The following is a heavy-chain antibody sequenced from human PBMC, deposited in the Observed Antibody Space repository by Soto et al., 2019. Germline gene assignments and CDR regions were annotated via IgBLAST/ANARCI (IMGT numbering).Heavy chain of an antibody. CDR1: GYTFTGCY. V-gene: IGHV1-2*04. CDR2: INPNSGGT. Sequence: ASVKVSCKASGYTFTGCYMRWVRQAPGQGLEWMGWINPNSGGTNYAQKFQGWVTMTRDTSISTAYMELSRLRSDDTAVYYCARGPQSEGGGRTPVEVSSDAFDIWGQGTMVTVSS. CDR3: ARGPQSEGGGRTPVEVSSDAFDI. D-gene: IGHD2-15*01. J-gene: IGHJ3*02.